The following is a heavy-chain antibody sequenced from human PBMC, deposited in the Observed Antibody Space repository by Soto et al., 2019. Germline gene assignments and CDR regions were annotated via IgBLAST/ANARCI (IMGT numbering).Heavy chain of an antibody. J-gene: IGHJ5*02. D-gene: IGHD2-21*02. CDR2: IRNKANSYAT. V-gene: IGHV3-73*02. CDR3: TSSLVVVTAIAAS. CDR1: GFTFSDST. Sequence: EVQLVESGGGLVQPGGSLKLSCAASGFTFSDSTMHWVRQASGKGLEWVGRIRNKANSYATAYAASVKGRFTVSRDDSKNTAYLQMNGLKTEDTAVYYCTSSLVVVTAIAASWGQGTLVTVSS.